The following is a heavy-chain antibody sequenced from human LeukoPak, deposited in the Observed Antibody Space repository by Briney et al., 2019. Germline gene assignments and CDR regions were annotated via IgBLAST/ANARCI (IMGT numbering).Heavy chain of an antibody. V-gene: IGHV3-23*01. J-gene: IGHJ4*02. CDR1: GFTFSNYA. Sequence: PGGSLRLSCAASGFTFSNYAMSWVRQPPGKGLEWVAAVSGSGGSTYYADSVKGRFTISRDNSKNTLYLQMNSLRAEDTAVYYCAKDISFGEYHDYWGQGTLVTVSS. CDR3: AKDISFGEYHDY. CDR2: VSGSGGST. D-gene: IGHD3-10*01.